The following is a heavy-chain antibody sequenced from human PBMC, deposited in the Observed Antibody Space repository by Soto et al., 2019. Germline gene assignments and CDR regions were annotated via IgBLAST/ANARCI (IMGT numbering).Heavy chain of an antibody. V-gene: IGHV1-69*13. D-gene: IGHD4-17*01. Sequence: SVKVSCKASGGAFGRYSVSCVRQAPGQGLEWIGGVIPVFNTSNYSLKFQGRVAIFADLSTSTVFMELRSLRSEDTALYYCARGDEMTAVTIFEYWGQGTLVTVSS. J-gene: IGHJ4*02. CDR1: GGAFGRYS. CDR2: VIPVFNTS. CDR3: ARGDEMTAVTIFEY.